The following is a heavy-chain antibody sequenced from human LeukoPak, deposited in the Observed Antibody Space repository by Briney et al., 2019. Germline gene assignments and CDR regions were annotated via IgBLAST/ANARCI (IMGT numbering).Heavy chain of an antibody. Sequence: GASVEVSCKVSGYTLTELSMHWVRQAPGKGLEWMGGFDPEDGETIYAQKFQGRVTMTEDTSTDTAYMELSSLRSEDTAVYYCATGWELLRGNWFDPWGQGTLVTVSS. V-gene: IGHV1-24*01. D-gene: IGHD1-26*01. CDR2: FDPEDGET. J-gene: IGHJ5*02. CDR3: ATGWELLRGNWFDP. CDR1: GYTLTELS.